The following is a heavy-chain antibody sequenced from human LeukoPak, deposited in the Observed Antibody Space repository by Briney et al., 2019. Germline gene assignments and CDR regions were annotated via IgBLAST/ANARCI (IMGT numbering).Heavy chain of an antibody. D-gene: IGHD5-24*01. V-gene: IGHV3-7*03. CDR1: GFTFSSYW. CDR3: AKDPDRRWLESY. CDR2: IKEDGREK. Sequence: GGSLRLSCAASGFTFSSYWMTWVRQAPGKGLEWVGNIKEDGREKYYVDSVKGRFTISRDNAKNSLYLQMNSLRAEDTAVYYCAKDPDRRWLESYWGQGTLVTVSS. J-gene: IGHJ4*02.